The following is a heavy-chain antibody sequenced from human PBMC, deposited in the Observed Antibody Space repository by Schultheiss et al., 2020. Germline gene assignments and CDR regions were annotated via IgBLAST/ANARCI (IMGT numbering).Heavy chain of an antibody. CDR3: ARAYNWNNFDY. CDR1: GGSFRGYE. D-gene: IGHD1-20*01. J-gene: IGHJ4*02. Sequence: ETLSLTCDVHGGSFRGYEWSWVRQSPGKGLEWIGEINHSGATNYNPSLKSRVTISVDTSKNQFSLKLSSVTAADTAVYYCARAYNWNNFDYWGQGTLVTVSS. V-gene: IGHV4-34*01. CDR2: INHSGAT.